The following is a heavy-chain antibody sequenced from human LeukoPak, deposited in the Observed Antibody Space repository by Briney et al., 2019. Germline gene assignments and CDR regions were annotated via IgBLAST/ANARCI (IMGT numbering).Heavy chain of an antibody. Sequence: ASVKVFRKGYGYTFTSRFTHWVRQAPGQGLEWMGVINPSGGSTSYAQNFQGRVTMTRDTSTSTVYMELSSLRSEDTVVYDCAREGLQGVFDYWGQGTLVTVSS. D-gene: IGHD3-16*01. CDR3: AREGLQGVFDY. J-gene: IGHJ4*02. CDR2: INPSGGST. CDR1: GYTFTSRF. V-gene: IGHV1-46*01.